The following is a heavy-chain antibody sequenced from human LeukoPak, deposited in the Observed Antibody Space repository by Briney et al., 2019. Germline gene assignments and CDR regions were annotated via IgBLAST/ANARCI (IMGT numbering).Heavy chain of an antibody. Sequence: GESLKISCRGSGYSFTSYCIGWVRQMPGKGLEWMGIIYPGDSDTRYSPSFQGQVTISADKSISTAYLQWSSLKASDTAMYYCARPHYCSSTSCYRFDYWGQGTLVTVSS. J-gene: IGHJ4*02. V-gene: IGHV5-51*01. D-gene: IGHD2-2*01. CDR3: ARPHYCSSTSCYRFDY. CDR2: IYPGDSDT. CDR1: GYSFTSYC.